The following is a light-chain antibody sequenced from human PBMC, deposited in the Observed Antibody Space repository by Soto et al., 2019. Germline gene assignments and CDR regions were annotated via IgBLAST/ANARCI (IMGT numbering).Light chain of an antibody. V-gene: IGLV2-14*01. CDR3: SSHRTGSRV. CDR1: NNDVGAYTY. J-gene: IGLJ2*01. CDR2: EVS. Sequence: QSALTQPASVSGSPGQSITISCTGTNNDVGAYTYVSWYQQHPGKAPRLIIYEVSERPSGVSNRFSGSKSGNTASLVISGLQAEDEADYYCSSHRTGSRVFGGGTKLTVL.